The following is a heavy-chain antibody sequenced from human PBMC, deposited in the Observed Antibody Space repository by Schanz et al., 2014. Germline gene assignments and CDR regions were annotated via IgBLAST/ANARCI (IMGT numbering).Heavy chain of an antibody. CDR3: ARGPSQGYSYGHNIGAYYYGMDV. CDR1: GYTFTDYG. D-gene: IGHD5-18*01. J-gene: IGHJ6*02. CDR2: ISPYTGNT. V-gene: IGHV1-18*01. Sequence: QVQVVQSGAEVKKPGASVKVSCKASGYTFTDYGVIWVRQAPGQGLEWMGWISPYTGNTHYFDKMEGRVTMTADTSTSTAYMDLRSLRSDDTAVYYCARGPSQGYSYGHNIGAYYYGMDVWGQGTTXTVSS.